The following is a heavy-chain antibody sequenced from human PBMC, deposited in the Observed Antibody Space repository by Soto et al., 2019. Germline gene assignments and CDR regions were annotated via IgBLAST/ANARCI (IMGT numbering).Heavy chain of an antibody. CDR2: ISGSGGST. D-gene: IGHD2-2*01. V-gene: IGHV3-23*01. J-gene: IGHJ4*02. CDR3: AKDTTTLYQLPISLH. CDR1: GFTFSSYA. Sequence: LRLSCAVSGFTFSSYAMSWVRQAPGKGLEWVSAISGSGGSTYYADSVKGRFTISRDNSKNTLYLQMNSLRAEDTAVYYCAKDTTTLYQLPISLHWGQGTLVTVSS.